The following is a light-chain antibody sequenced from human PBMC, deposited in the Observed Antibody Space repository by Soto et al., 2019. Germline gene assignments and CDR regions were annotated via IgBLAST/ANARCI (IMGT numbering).Light chain of an antibody. V-gene: IGKV3-11*01. Sequence: EIVLTQSPATLSLSPGERATLSGRASQSVSSYLAWYQQKPGQAPRLLIYDTSKRATGIPARFSGSGSGTDFTLTISSLEPEDFAVYYCQQRTNWPLSFTFGPGTKVDIK. CDR3: QQRTNWPLSFT. J-gene: IGKJ3*01. CDR1: QSVSSY. CDR2: DTS.